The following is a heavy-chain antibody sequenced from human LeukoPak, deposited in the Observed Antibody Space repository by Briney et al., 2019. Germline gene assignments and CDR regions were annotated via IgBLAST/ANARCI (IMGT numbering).Heavy chain of an antibody. V-gene: IGHV3-7*01. J-gene: IGHJ6*02. CDR3: AREYCSSTSCYGMDV. CDR2: IKQDGSEK. CDR1: GFTFSSYW. D-gene: IGHD2-2*01. Sequence: GGSLRLSCAASGFTFSSYWMSWVRQAPGKGLEWVASIKQDGSEKYYVDSVKGRFTISRDNAKNSLYLQMNSLRAEDTAVYYCAREYCSSTSCYGMDVWGQGTTVTVSS.